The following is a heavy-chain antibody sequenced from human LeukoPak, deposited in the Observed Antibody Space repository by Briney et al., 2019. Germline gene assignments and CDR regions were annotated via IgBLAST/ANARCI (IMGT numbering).Heavy chain of an antibody. Sequence: GRSLRLSCAASGFTFSSYAMHWVRQAPGKGLEWVAVISYDGSNKYYADSVKGRFTISRDNSKNTLYLQMNSLRAEDTAVYYCARREYYDSSGYYVFDYWGQGTLVTVSS. CDR1: GFTFSSYA. J-gene: IGHJ4*02. V-gene: IGHV3-30-3*01. CDR3: ARREYYDSSGYYVFDY. D-gene: IGHD3-22*01. CDR2: ISYDGSNK.